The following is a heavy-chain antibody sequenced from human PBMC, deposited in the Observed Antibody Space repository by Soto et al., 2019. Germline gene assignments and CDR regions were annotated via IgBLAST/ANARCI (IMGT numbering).Heavy chain of an antibody. V-gene: IGHV3-30*18. CDR1: GFTLSRCC. CDR3: AKFGWRQWLMEYAFDI. J-gene: IGHJ3*02. CDR2: ISYDGSNK. Sequence: GGSLRLSCRACGFTLSRCCMYCVRKAPGKGLEWVAVISYDGSNKYYADSVKGRFTISRDNSKNTLYLQMNSLRAEDTAVYYCAKFGWRQWLMEYAFDIRGQGTVVTVSS. D-gene: IGHD6-19*01.